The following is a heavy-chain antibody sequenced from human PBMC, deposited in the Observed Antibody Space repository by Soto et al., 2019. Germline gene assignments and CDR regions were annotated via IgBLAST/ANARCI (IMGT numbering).Heavy chain of an antibody. V-gene: IGHV1-69*06. Sequence: SVKVSCKASGGTFSSYAISWVRQAPGQGLEWMGGIIPIFGTASYAQKFQGRATITADKSTSTAYMELSSLRSEDTAVYYCARTNDFWSGYYIRHYYYGMDVWGQGTTVTVSS. CDR2: IIPIFGTA. CDR3: ARTNDFWSGYYIRHYYYGMDV. J-gene: IGHJ6*02. CDR1: GGTFSSYA. D-gene: IGHD3-3*01.